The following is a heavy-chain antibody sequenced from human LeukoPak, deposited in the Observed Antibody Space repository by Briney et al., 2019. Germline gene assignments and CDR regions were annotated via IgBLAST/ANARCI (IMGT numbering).Heavy chain of an antibody. Sequence: SETLSLTCTVSGGSISSSSYYWGWIRQPPGKGLEWIGSIYYSGSTYYNPSLKSRVTISVDTSKNQSSLKLSSVTAADTAVYYCARGRQGHYWGQGTLVTVSS. J-gene: IGHJ4*02. V-gene: IGHV4-39*07. CDR3: ARGRQGHY. CDR2: IYYSGST. CDR1: GGSISSSSYY.